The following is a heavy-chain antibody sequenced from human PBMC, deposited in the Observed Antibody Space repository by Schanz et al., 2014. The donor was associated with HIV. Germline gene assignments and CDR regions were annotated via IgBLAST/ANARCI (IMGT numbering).Heavy chain of an antibody. J-gene: IGHJ5*02. CDR2: IWYDGSNK. CDR1: GFTFSSYG. Sequence: QVQLMESGGGVVQPGRSLRLSCAASGFTFSSYGMHWVRQAPGKGLEWVAVIWYDGSNKYYADSVKGRFTVSRDNSKNTLYLQMNSLRVEDTAVYFCARDVINYDFWSGYYAWGQGTRVTVSS. CDR3: ARDVINYDFWSGYYA. V-gene: IGHV3-33*01. D-gene: IGHD3-3*01.